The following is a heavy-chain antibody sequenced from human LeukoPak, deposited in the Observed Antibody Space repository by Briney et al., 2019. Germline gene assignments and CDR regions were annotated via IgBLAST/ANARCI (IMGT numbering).Heavy chain of an antibody. J-gene: IGHJ4*02. CDR2: IWYDGSNK. D-gene: IGHD3-10*01. CDR1: GFTFSSYG. V-gene: IGHV3-33*01. Sequence: GGSLRLSCAASGFTFSSYGMHWVRQAPGKGLEWVAVIWYDGSNKYYADSVKGRFTISRDNSKNTLYLQMNSLRAEDTAVYFCARDPGDMVRGVSTLDYWGQGTLVTVSS. CDR3: ARDPGDMVRGVSTLDY.